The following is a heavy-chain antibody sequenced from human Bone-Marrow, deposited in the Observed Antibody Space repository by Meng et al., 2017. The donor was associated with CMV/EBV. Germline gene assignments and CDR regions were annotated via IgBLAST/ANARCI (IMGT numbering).Heavy chain of an antibody. CDR1: GGSISSSSYY. D-gene: IGHD2-2*02. CDR2: IYYSGST. Sequence: SETLSLTCTVPGGSISSSSYYWGWIRQPPGKGLEWIGSIYYSGSTYYNPSLKSRVTISVDTSKNQFSLKLSSVTAADTAVYYCARLGGVGYCSSTSCYTFHYFDYWGQGTLVTVSS. CDR3: ARLGGVGYCSSTSCYTFHYFDY. J-gene: IGHJ4*02. V-gene: IGHV4-39*01.